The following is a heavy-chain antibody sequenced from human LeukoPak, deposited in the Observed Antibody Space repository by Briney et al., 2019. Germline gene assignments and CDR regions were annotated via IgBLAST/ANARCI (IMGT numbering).Heavy chain of an antibody. Sequence: PGGSLRLSCAASAFTFSSYGMHWVRQAPGKGLEWVALISYDGSDKDYAKSVKGRLTISRDNSKNTLYRQMNSLKTEDTAVYSCTRDLSGRGFGEEADYYMAVWGKGTTVTISS. V-gene: IGHV3-30*03. CDR2: ISYDGSDK. CDR3: TRDLSGRGFGEEADYYMAV. CDR1: AFTFSSYG. D-gene: IGHD3-10*01. J-gene: IGHJ6*03.